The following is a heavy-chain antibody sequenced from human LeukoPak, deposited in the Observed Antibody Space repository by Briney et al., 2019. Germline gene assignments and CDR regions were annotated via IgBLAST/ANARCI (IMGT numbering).Heavy chain of an antibody. J-gene: IGHJ4*02. D-gene: IGHD3-10*01. CDR3: ARGRAMVRGVLDY. Sequence: PGGSLRLSCASSGFAFSSYEMNWVRQALGKGLEWVSYISSSGSTIYYADSVKGRFTISRDNAKNSLYLQMNSLRAEDTAVYYCARGRAMVRGVLDYWGQGTLVTVSS. V-gene: IGHV3-48*03. CDR1: GFAFSSYE. CDR2: ISSSGSTI.